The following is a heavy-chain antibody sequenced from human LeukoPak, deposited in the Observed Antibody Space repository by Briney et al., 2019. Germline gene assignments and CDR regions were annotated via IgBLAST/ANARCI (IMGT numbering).Heavy chain of an antibody. CDR3: ARVVGDYGGYLDY. CDR1: GFTFSDHY. V-gene: IGHV3-72*01. CDR2: TRNKANSYTT. D-gene: IGHD4-23*01. J-gene: IGHJ4*02. Sequence: QPGGSLRLSCAASGFTFSDHYMDWVRQAPGKGLEWVGRTRNKANSYTTGYAASVKGRFTISRDDSKNSLYLQMNSLKTEDTAVYYCARVVGDYGGYLDYWGQGTLVTVSS.